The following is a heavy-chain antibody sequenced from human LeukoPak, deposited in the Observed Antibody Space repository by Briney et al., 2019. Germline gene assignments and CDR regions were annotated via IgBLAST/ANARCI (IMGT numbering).Heavy chain of an antibody. CDR3: AKLLGTATTYDS. J-gene: IGHJ4*02. V-gene: IGHV3-7*01. D-gene: IGHD5-24*01. Sequence: PGGSLRLSCAASGFTVSSKYMSWVRQAPGKGLEWVASINPDGSQKLYVDSVKGRFTISRDNTKSSLYLQMNSLGAEDTAMYYCAKLLGTATTYDSWGQGTRVTVSS. CDR2: INPDGSQK. CDR1: GFTVSSKY.